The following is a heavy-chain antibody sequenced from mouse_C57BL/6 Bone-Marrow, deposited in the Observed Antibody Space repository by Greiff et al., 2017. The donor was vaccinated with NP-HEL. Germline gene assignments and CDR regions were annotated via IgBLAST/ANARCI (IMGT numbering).Heavy chain of an antibody. J-gene: IGHJ4*01. CDR2: ISTYYGDA. Sequence: QVHVKQSGPELVRPGVSVKISCKGSGYTFTDYAMHWVKQSHAKSLEWIGVISTYYGDASYNQKLKDKATMNVDKSSSTAYMELARLTSEDSAVYYCARWPPTVMDYWGQGTSVTVSS. D-gene: IGHD1-1*01. CDR1: GYTFTDYA. V-gene: IGHV1-67*01. CDR3: ARWPPTVMDY.